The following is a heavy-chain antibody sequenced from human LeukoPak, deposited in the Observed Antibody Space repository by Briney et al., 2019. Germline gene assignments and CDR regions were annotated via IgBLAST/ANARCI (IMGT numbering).Heavy chain of an antibody. CDR2: LHADSGMT. Sequence: GGSLRLSCAASGFTFSSYAMSWVRQAPGKGLEWVSGLHADSGMTYYADSVKGRFTISRDNSKNTLYFQMNSLRAEDTAVYYCVKDFLHGPHIEPVGSVGPFDYWGQGTLVTVSS. J-gene: IGHJ4*02. CDR3: VKDFLHGPHIEPVGSVGPFDY. V-gene: IGHV3-23*01. D-gene: IGHD2-2*01. CDR1: GFTFSSYA.